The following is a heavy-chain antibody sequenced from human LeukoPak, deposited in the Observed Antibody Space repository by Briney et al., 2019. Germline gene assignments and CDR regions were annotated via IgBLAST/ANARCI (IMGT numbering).Heavy chain of an antibody. D-gene: IGHD3-3*01. CDR3: ARGPVNTIFGVVIGEYYFDY. CDR2: INNSEST. V-gene: IGHV4-34*01. J-gene: IGHJ4*02. CDR1: GGSFSGYY. Sequence: SETLSLNCAVYGGSFSGYYWSWIRQPPGKGLEWIGEINNSESTNYNPSLKSRVTISVDTSKNQFSLKLSSVTVADTAVYYCARGPVNTIFGVVIGEYYFDYWGQGTLVTASS.